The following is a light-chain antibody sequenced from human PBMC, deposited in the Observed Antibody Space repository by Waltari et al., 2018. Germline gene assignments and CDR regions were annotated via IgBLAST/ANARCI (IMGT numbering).Light chain of an antibody. J-gene: IGLJ2*01. CDR2: RDS. CDR1: NIGGKT. Sequence: SYELTQPLSVSVAPGQTASIPCGGDNIGGKTVHWYQHKPGQAPVLVIYRDSHRPSGIPERFSGSNSENTATLTISRVQAGDEADFYCQVWDSTTDVIFGGGTKLTVL. V-gene: IGLV3-9*01. CDR3: QVWDSTTDVI.